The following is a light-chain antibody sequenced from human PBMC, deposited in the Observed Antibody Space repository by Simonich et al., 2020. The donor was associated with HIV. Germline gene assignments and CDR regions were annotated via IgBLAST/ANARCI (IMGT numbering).Light chain of an antibody. V-gene: IGKV1-39*01. Sequence: DIQMTQSPSSLSASVGDRVTITCQASQSISSYLNWYQQKPGKAPKLLIYAASSLQSGVPSRFSGSGSGTDFTLTISSLQPDDFATYYCQQYNSYPLTFGGGTKVEIK. CDR2: AAS. CDR3: QQYNSYPLT. CDR1: QSISSY. J-gene: IGKJ4*01.